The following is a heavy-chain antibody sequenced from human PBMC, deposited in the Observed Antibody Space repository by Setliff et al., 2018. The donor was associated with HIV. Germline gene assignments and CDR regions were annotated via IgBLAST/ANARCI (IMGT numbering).Heavy chain of an antibody. CDR1: GGSISNYY. Sequence: PSETLSLTCTVSGGSISNYYWSWVRQPPGKGLEWIGRIYTSGSTNYNPSLKSRVTMSVDTSKNQFSLKLSSVTAADTAVYYCARLRYSVFDYWGHGTLVTVSS. CDR3: ARLRYSVFDY. CDR2: IYTSGST. V-gene: IGHV4-4*07. D-gene: IGHD3-9*01. J-gene: IGHJ4*01.